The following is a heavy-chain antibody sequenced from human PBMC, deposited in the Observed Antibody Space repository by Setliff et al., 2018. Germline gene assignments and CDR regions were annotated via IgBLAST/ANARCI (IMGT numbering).Heavy chain of an antibody. CDR2: ISYDGINN. J-gene: IGHJ4*02. D-gene: IGHD3-3*01. V-gene: IGHV3-30*01. CDR1: GFTFSNHP. CDR3: ARDPPRALSQNNNFWSAYLDH. Sequence: GGSLRLSCAASGFTFSNHPMHWVRQAPGKGLEWVAVISYDGINNYYADSVKGRFTISRDNSKNTLYLQMNSLRPEDTAVYYCARDPPRALSQNNNFWSAYLDHWGQGTLVTVSS.